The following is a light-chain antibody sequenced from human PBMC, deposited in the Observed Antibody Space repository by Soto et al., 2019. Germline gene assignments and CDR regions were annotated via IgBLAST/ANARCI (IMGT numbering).Light chain of an antibody. CDR2: KAS. CDR3: XXYNSYPWT. J-gene: IGKJ1*01. Sequence: IQMTQSPSTLSASVGDRVTFTCRASQSINIWLAWYQQKPGKAPKLLIYKASTLEVGVPSRFSGSRSGTEFTLTISTLQPSDFXTXXCXXYNSYPWTFGQGTKV. V-gene: IGKV1-5*03. CDR1: QSINIW.